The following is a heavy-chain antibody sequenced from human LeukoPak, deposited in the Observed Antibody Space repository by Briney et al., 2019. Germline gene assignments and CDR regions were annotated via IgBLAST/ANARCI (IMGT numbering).Heavy chain of an antibody. V-gene: IGHV4-59*11. J-gene: IGHJ6*02. CDR1: GGSINAQY. Sequence: PPETLCLTRSVSGGSINAQYWSWVRQPPGKGLGWVGYISKTGSTNYNSSLKSRLTISADTSKNQISLKLSSVTAADAAVYYCAGAPYSYDSSGYDYYYYGMDVWGQGTTVTVSS. CDR2: ISKTGST. CDR3: AGAPYSYDSSGYDYYYYGMDV. D-gene: IGHD3-22*01.